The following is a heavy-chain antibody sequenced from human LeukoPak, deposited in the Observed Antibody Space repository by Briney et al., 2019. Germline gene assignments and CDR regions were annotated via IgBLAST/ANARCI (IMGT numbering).Heavy chain of an antibody. D-gene: IGHD3-10*01. J-gene: IGHJ4*02. CDR1: GVSISSSSYY. Sequence: SETLSLTCTVSGVSISSSSYYWGWIRQPPGKGLEWIGSIYYSGSTYYNPSLKSRVTISVDTSKNQFSLKLSSVTAADTAVYYCARGVDYYGVWGQGTLVTVSS. V-gene: IGHV4-39*01. CDR2: IYYSGST. CDR3: ARGVDYYGV.